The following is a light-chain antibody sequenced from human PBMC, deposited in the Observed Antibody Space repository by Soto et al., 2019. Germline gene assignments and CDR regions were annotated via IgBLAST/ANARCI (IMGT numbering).Light chain of an antibody. J-gene: IGLJ3*02. CDR1: SSDVGGYNY. V-gene: IGLV2-11*01. Sequence: QSALTQPRSVFGSPGQSVTISCTGTSSDVGGYNYVSWYQQHPGKAPRLMIYVVSKRPSGVPDRFSGSKSGNTASLTISGLQAEDEADYYCCSYAGSYTWVFGGGTKLTVL. CDR2: VVS. CDR3: CSYAGSYTWV.